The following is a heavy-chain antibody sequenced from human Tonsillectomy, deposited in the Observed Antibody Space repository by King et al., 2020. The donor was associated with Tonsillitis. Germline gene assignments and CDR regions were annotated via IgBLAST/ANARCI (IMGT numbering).Heavy chain of an antibody. CDR2: ISSDGSDK. CDR3: AKDRSRFYFDY. Sequence: VQLVESGGGVAQPGRSLRLSCAASGITFSNYGMHWVRQAPGQGLEWVAVISSDGSDKNYADSVKGRFTISRDNSKNTVYLQMNSLRAEDTAVYYCAKDRSRFYFDYWGQGTLVTVSS. V-gene: IGHV3-30*18. CDR1: GITFSNYG. J-gene: IGHJ4*02.